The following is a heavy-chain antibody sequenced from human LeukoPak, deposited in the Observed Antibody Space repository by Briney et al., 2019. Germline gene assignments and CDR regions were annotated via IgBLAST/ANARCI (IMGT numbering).Heavy chain of an antibody. D-gene: IGHD5-24*01. CDR2: IGISSGNT. Sequence: PGGSLRLSCAASGFTFSDYSMNWVRQAPGKGLEWISYIGISSGNTKYADSVKGRFTISGDKAKNSLYLQMNSLRVEDTAVCYCARDYKYAFDNWGRGTLVTVSS. CDR3: ARDYKYAFDN. V-gene: IGHV3-48*01. J-gene: IGHJ4*02. CDR1: GFTFSDYS.